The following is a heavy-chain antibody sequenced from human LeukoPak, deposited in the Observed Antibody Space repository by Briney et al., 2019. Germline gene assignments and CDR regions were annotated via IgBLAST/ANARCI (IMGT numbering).Heavy chain of an antibody. D-gene: IGHD6-13*01. CDR2: INHSGST. CDR3: ARLSSSWPDFDY. Sequence: SETLSLTCAVYGGSFSGYYWSWIRQPPGKGLEWIGEINHSGSTNYNPSLKSRVTISVDTSKNQFSLKLSSVTAADTAVYYCARLSSSWPDFDYWGQGTLVTVSS. J-gene: IGHJ4*02. V-gene: IGHV4-34*01. CDR1: GGSFSGYY.